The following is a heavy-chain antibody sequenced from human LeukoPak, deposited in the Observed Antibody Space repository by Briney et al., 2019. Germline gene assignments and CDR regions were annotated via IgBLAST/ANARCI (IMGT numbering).Heavy chain of an antibody. CDR3: GKDFVDSWSGFPIPFDT. J-gene: IGHJ4*02. CDR1: GFTFSSYG. D-gene: IGHD3-3*01. CDR2: IRYGGNDK. Sequence: GGSLRLSCAASGFTFSSYGMHWVRQAPGKGLEWVAFIRYGGNDKYYVDSVKGRFTISRDNSRNTLYLQMNSLRAEDTAVYYCGKDFVDSWSGFPIPFDTWGQGTLVTVSS. V-gene: IGHV3-30*02.